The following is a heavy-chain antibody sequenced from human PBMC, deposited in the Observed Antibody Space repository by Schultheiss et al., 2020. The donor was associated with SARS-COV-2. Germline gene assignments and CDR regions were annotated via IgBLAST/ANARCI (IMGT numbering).Heavy chain of an antibody. D-gene: IGHD4-17*01. V-gene: IGHV4-59*08. CDR1: GGSISSYY. Sequence: SQTLSLTCTVSGGSISSYYWSWIRQPPGKGLEWIGYIYYGGSTNYNPSLKSRVTISVDTSKNQFSLKLSSVTAADTAVYYCARMGHYNFDYWGQGTLVTVSS. CDR2: IYYGGST. CDR3: ARMGHYNFDY. J-gene: IGHJ4*02.